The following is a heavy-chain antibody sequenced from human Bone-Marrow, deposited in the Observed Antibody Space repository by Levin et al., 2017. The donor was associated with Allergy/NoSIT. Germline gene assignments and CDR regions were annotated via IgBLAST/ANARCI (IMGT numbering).Heavy chain of an antibody. D-gene: IGHD1-1*01. CDR2: IYWDDDK. Sequence: SLTTRPVGVGWIRQPPGKALEWLAVIYWDDDKRYSPSLKSRLTISKDTSRNQVVLTMSNMDPLDTATYYCAHRRDYNGQWNEGYFDYWGQGTLVTASS. V-gene: IGHV2-5*02. CDR3: AHRRDYNGQWNEGYFDY. J-gene: IGHJ4*02. CDR1: SLTTRPVG.